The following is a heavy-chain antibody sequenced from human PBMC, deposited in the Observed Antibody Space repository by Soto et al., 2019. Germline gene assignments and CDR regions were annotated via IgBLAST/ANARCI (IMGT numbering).Heavy chain of an antibody. Sequence: QLQLQESGSGLVKPSQTLSLTCAVSGGSISSGGYSWSWVRQPPGKGLEWIGYIYHSGSTYYNPSLNSRVTMSVDRPKNQFSSQLSSVTAADTAVYSRSRAGSLGAVAVDYCGQVTLVTVSS. CDR2: IYHSGST. D-gene: IGHD6-19*01. V-gene: IGHV4-30-2*01. CDR3: SRAGSLGAVAVDY. J-gene: IGHJ4*02. CDR1: GGSISSGGYS.